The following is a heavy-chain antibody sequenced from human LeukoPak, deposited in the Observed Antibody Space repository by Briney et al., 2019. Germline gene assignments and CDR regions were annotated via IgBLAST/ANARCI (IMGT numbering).Heavy chain of an antibody. CDR1: GYSFASYG. V-gene: IGHV1-18*01. Sequence: ASVKVSCKTSGYSFASYGISWVRQAPGQGLEWMGWISAYNGDTRYAQHLQGRVSLPTDLSTGTAFMELRSLTSDDTALYYCARDTALIRTPGGPDSWGQGTLVTVSS. CDR3: ARDTALIRTPGGPDS. J-gene: IGHJ5*02. CDR2: ISAYNGDT. D-gene: IGHD2-8*02.